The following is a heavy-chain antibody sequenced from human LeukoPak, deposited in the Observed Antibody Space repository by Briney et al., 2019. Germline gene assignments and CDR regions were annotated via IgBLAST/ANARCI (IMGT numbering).Heavy chain of an antibody. J-gene: IGHJ4*02. CDR3: ARGGYSYGYAIDY. V-gene: IGHV1-69*13. CDR1: GYTFTNYG. CDR2: IIPIFGTA. D-gene: IGHD5-18*01. Sequence: ASVKVSCKASGYTFTNYGISWVRQAPGQGLEWMGGIIPIFGTANYAQKFQGRVTITADESTSTAYMELSSLRSEDTAVYYCARGGYSYGYAIDYWGQGTLVTVSS.